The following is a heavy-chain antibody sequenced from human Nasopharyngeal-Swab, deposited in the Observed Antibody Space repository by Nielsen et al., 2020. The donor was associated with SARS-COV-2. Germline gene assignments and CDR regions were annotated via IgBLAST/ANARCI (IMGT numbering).Heavy chain of an antibody. V-gene: IGHV4-34*01. Sequence: WIRQPQGKGMEWIGEINHSGRTNYNPSLKSRVTISVDTSKNQFSLKLSSVTAADTAVYYCARVPLWGVVVTADFPGYWYFDLWGRGTLVTVSS. D-gene: IGHD2-21*02. CDR3: ARVPLWGVVVTADFPGYWYFDL. CDR2: INHSGRT. J-gene: IGHJ2*01.